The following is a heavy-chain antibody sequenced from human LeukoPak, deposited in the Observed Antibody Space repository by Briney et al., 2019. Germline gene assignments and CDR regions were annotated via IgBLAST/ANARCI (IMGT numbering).Heavy chain of an antibody. J-gene: IGHJ4*02. CDR3: ARGYRPYNSACLFAS. CDR1: GFTFSTYT. D-gene: IGHD6-25*01. CDR2: IAYDGSYT. Sequence: GGSLRLSCAASGFTFSTYTMHWVRQAPGKGLEWVAVIAYDGSYTYYAESVRGRFTFSRDNSKNTLYLQMNSLKPEDTAVYYCARGYRPYNSACLFASWGQGTLVTVSS. V-gene: IGHV3-30*04.